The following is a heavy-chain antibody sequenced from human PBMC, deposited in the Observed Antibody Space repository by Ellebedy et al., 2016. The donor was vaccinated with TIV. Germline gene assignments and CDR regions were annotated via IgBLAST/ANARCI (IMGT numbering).Heavy chain of an antibody. J-gene: IGHJ6*02. D-gene: IGHD6-19*01. Sequence: GESLKISCAASGFTFSSYWMSWVRQAPGKGLEWVANINPGGSVKYVVDSVKGRFTISRDNAKNSVLLEMNSLRVEDTAIYFCACGMEQWAVWGQGTTVTVSS. CDR3: ACGMEQWAV. CDR1: GFTFSSYW. CDR2: INPGGSVK. V-gene: IGHV3-7*03.